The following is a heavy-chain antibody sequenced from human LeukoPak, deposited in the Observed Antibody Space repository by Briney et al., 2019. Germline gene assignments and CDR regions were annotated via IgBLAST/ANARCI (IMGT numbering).Heavy chain of an antibody. Sequence: SHAFCCPFFSYCNWSGRRAPRERGVGVGWEIPHNGNTNYSQKLQGRVTMTTDTSTSTAYMELRSLRSDDTAVYYCAREGGGYCTNGVCYTHFDYWGQGTLVTVSS. CDR1: CCPFFSYC. J-gene: IGHJ4*02. CDR2: EIPHNGNT. V-gene: IGHV1-18*01. CDR3: AREGGGYCTNGVCYTHFDY. D-gene: IGHD2-8*01.